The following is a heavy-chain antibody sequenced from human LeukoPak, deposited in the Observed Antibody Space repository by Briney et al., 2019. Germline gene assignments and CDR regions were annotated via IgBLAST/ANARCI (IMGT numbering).Heavy chain of an antibody. D-gene: IGHD3-3*02. Sequence: ASVKVSCKASGYTFTSYDINWVRQATGQGLEWMGIINPSGGNTNYAQKFQGRVTITADESTGTAYMELSSLRSEDTAVYYCARGGIRYTPGDYWGQGTLVTVSS. CDR2: INPSGGNT. V-gene: IGHV1-8*01. J-gene: IGHJ4*02. CDR1: GYTFTSYD. CDR3: ARGGIRYTPGDY.